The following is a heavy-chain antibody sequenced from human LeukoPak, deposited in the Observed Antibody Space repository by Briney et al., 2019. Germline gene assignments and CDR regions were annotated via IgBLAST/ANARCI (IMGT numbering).Heavy chain of an antibody. D-gene: IGHD3-22*01. CDR2: INHSGST. Sequence: SETLSLTCAVYGGSFSGYYWSWIRQPPGKGLEWIGEINHSGSTNYNPSLKSRVTISVDTSKNQLSLKLNSVTAADTAVYYCARGPWYYDSSGYYFRWGQGTLVTVSS. CDR1: GGSFSGYY. V-gene: IGHV4-34*01. J-gene: IGHJ1*01. CDR3: ARGPWYYDSSGYYFR.